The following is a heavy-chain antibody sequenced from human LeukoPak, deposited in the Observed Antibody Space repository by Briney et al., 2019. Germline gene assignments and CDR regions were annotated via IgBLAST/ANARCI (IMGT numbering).Heavy chain of an antibody. CDR1: GYTFTGYY. D-gene: IGHD4-23*01. J-gene: IGHJ4*02. CDR2: INPNSGGT. CDR3: ASIYGGNYYFDY. Sequence: ASVKVSCEASGYTFTGYYMHWVRQAPGQGLEWMGWINPNSGGTNYAQKFQGRVTMTRDTSISTAYMELSRLRSDDTAVYYCASIYGGNYYFDYWGQGTLVTVSS. V-gene: IGHV1-2*02.